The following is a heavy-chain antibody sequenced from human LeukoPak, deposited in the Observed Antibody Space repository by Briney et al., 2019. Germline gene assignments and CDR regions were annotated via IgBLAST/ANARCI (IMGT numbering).Heavy chain of an antibody. V-gene: IGHV3-30*02. D-gene: IGHD3-22*01. Sequence: GRSLRLSCAASGFTFSSYAMHWVRQAPGKGLEWVAFIRYDGSNKYYADSVKGRFTISRDNSKNTLYLQMNSLRAEDTAVYYCAKDRDYYDSSGSSFDYWGQGTLVTVSS. CDR1: GFTFSSYA. CDR3: AKDRDYYDSSGSSFDY. J-gene: IGHJ4*02. CDR2: IRYDGSNK.